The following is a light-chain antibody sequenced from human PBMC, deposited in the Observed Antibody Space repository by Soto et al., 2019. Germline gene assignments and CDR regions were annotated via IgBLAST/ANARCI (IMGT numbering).Light chain of an antibody. CDR3: QQRSNWPA. V-gene: IGKV3-11*01. CDR1: QGVSSY. J-gene: IGKJ1*01. CDR2: DAS. Sequence: EIVLSQSPPALSLSPGERATLSCRGSQGVSSYLAWYQQKAGQAPRLLIYDASNRATGIPARFSGSGSGTDFTLTISSLEPEDVAVYCCQQRSNWPAFGQGTKVDIK.